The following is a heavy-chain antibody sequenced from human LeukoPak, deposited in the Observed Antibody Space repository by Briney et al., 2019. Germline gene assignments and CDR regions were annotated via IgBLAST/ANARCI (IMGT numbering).Heavy chain of an antibody. V-gene: IGHV3-7*01. J-gene: IGHJ4*02. Sequence: GGSLRLSCAASGFTFSRYWMTWVRQAPGKGLEWVANIKEDGSEKYYVDSVKGRFTISRDNAKHSLYLQMNSLRAEDTAVYYCARPAGWGSLDYWGQGTLVTVSS. CDR3: ARPAGWGSLDY. D-gene: IGHD7-27*01. CDR2: IKEDGSEK. CDR1: GFTFSRYW.